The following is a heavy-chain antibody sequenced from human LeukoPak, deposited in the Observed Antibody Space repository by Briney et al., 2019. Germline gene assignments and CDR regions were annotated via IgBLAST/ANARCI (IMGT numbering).Heavy chain of an antibody. J-gene: IGHJ4*02. CDR1: GLTFSSYW. Sequence: TGGSLRLSCAASGLTFSSYWMSWVRQAPGKGLEWEANIKQDGSEKYYVDSVKGRFTISRDSAKNSLYLQMNSLRAEDTAVYYCARGHRIITGNSYYFDYWGQGTLVTVSS. D-gene: IGHD1-20*01. CDR3: ARGHRIITGNSYYFDY. CDR2: IKQDGSEK. V-gene: IGHV3-7*01.